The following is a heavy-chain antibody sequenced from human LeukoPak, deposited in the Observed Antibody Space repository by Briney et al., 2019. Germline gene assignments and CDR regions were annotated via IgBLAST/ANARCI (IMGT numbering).Heavy chain of an antibody. Sequence: GGSLRLSCAASGFTFDDYAMHWVRQAPGKGLEWVSGISGSGGSTYYADSVKGRFTISRDNSKNTLYLQMNSLRAEDTAVYYCARARSSYGYGDAFDIWGQGTMVTVSS. V-gene: IGHV3-23*01. J-gene: IGHJ3*02. D-gene: IGHD5-18*01. CDR1: GFTFDDYA. CDR2: ISGSGGST. CDR3: ARARSSYGYGDAFDI.